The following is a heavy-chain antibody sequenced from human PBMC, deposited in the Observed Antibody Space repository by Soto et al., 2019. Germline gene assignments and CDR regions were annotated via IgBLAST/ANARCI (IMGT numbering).Heavy chain of an antibody. CDR2: IIPILGIA. Sequence: SVKVSCKASGGTFSSCTISWVRQAPGQGLEWMGSIIPILGIANYAQKFQGRVTITADKSTSTAYMELSSLRSEDTAVYYRAVRLGYCSSTSCPMYYYYYGMDVWGQGTTVTGTS. J-gene: IGHJ6*02. CDR1: GGTFSSCT. V-gene: IGHV1-69*02. CDR3: AVRLGYCSSTSCPMYYYYYGMDV. D-gene: IGHD2-2*01.